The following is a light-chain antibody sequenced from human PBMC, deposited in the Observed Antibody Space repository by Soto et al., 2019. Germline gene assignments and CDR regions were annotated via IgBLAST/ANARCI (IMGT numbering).Light chain of an antibody. Sequence: EIVWTQSPGTPSLSPGERATLSCRASQSVTSGYLAWSQQQPNQAPRLLISDASTRATGIPARFSGSGSGTEFTLTISSLQSEDFAVYYGKQYKEWPTFTFGQGTRLEIK. J-gene: IGKJ5*01. CDR3: KQYKEWPTFT. CDR2: DAS. V-gene: IGKV3-15*01. CDR1: QSVTSG.